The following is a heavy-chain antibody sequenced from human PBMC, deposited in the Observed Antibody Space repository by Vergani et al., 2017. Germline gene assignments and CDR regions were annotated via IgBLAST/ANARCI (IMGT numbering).Heavy chain of an antibody. D-gene: IGHD2-15*01. J-gene: IGHJ5*02. CDR3: ARDRDLYGRSTPACHNWFDP. CDR1: GAAIKDFY. Sequence: QVQLQESGPGLVKPSETLALTCTVSGAAIKDFYWSWFRQPPGKGLDWIGYVYYTGSTTYNPSLKSRVTISVDTSNNQFSLRMTSLTAADTAIYYCARDRDLYGRSTPACHNWFDPWGQGRLVTVSS. CDR2: VYYTGST. V-gene: IGHV4-59*01.